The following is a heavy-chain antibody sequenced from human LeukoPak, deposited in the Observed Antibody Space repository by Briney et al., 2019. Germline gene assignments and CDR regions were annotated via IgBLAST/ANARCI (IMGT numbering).Heavy chain of an antibody. Sequence: SLRLSCAASGFTFDDYAMHWVRQAPGKGLEWVSGISWNSGSIGYADSVKGRFTISRDNAKNSLYLQMNSLRAEDTALYYCAKDILVRGVISYDAFDIWGQGTMVTVSS. CDR2: ISWNSGSI. V-gene: IGHV3-9*01. D-gene: IGHD3-10*01. CDR1: GFTFDDYA. CDR3: AKDILVRGVISYDAFDI. J-gene: IGHJ3*02.